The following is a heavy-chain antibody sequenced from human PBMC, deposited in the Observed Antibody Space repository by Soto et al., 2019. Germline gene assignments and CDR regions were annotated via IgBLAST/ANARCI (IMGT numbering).Heavy chain of an antibody. CDR3: AGDYFGDFPSPHYCYVIDV. Sequence: GASVKVSCKASGGTFSSYAISWVRQAPGQGLEWMGGIIPIFGTANYAQKFQGRVTITADESTSTAYMELSSLRSEDTAVYYCAGDYFGDFPSPHYCYVIDVPAQRTTVTGSS. J-gene: IGHJ6*01. V-gene: IGHV1-69*13. CDR2: IIPIFGTA. D-gene: IGHD4-17*01. CDR1: GGTFSSYA.